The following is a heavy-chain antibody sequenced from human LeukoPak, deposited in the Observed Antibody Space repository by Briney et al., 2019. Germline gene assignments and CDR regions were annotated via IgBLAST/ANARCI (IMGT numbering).Heavy chain of an antibody. CDR2: INPNSGGT. CDR1: GYTFTGYY. D-gene: IGHD3-10*01. J-gene: IGHJ4*02. V-gene: IGHV1-2*02. CDR3: ARDHPMVRGVIAY. Sequence: GASVKVSCKASGYTFTGYYMHWVRQAPGQGLEWMGWINPNSGGTNYAQKFQGRVTMTRDTSISTAYMELSRLRSDDTAVYYCARDHPMVRGVIAYWGQGTLVTVSS.